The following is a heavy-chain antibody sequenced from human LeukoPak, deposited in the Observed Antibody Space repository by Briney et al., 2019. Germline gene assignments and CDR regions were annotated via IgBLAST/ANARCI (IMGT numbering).Heavy chain of an antibody. J-gene: IGHJ4*02. CDR3: ATNYDSSGYFPYFDY. V-gene: IGHV3-23*01. CDR1: GFTFSSYA. CDR2: ISGSGGST. D-gene: IGHD3-22*01. Sequence: PGGSLRLSCAASGFTFSSYAMSWVRQAPGKGLEWVSAISGSGGSTYYADSVKGRFTISRDNSKNTLYLQMNSLRAEDTAVYYCATNYDSSGYFPYFDYWGQGTLVTVSS.